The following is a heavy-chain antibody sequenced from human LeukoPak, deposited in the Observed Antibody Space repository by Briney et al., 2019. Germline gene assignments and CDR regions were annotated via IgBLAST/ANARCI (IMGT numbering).Heavy chain of an antibody. V-gene: IGHV3-7*01. CDR2: IKQDGSEK. CDR1: GFTFSHLW. J-gene: IGHJ6*03. Sequence: GGSLRLSCTAASGFTFSHLWMNWVRQAPGKGLEWVANIKQDGSEKYSVDSVKGRFTISRDNAKNSLYMQMNSLRAEDTAVYYCARVMSASVWRTYGSYYYYYYMDVWGKGTTVTVSS. D-gene: IGHD3-16*01. CDR3: ARVMSASVWRTYGSYYYYYYMDV.